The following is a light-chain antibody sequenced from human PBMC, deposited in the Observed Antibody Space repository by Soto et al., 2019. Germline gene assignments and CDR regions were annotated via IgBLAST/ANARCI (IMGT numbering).Light chain of an antibody. CDR2: GAS. CDR1: QSVRSN. Sequence: DIVMTQSPATLSVSPGERATLSCRASQSVRSNLAWFQQKPGQAPRLLIYGASTRATGIPARFSGSGSGTEFTLTISSLQSEDFAVYYCQQYNNWPITFGQGTRLEIK. J-gene: IGKJ5*01. V-gene: IGKV3-15*01. CDR3: QQYNNWPIT.